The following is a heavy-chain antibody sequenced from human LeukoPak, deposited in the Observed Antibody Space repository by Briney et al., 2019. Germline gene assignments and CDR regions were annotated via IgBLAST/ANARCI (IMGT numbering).Heavy chain of an antibody. Sequence: SETLSLTCAVSGYSISSGYYWSWIRQPAGKGLEWIGRIYPIGSTKYNPSLKSRVTISVDNSKNQFSLKLSSVTAADTAVYYCARGRGSGSSLNWFDPWGQGTLVTVSS. V-gene: IGHV4-61*02. J-gene: IGHJ5*02. D-gene: IGHD3-10*01. CDR3: ARGRGSGSSLNWFDP. CDR2: IYPIGST. CDR1: GYSISSGYY.